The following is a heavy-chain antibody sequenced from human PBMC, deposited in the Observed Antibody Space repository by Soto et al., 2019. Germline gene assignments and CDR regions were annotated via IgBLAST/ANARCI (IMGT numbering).Heavy chain of an antibody. CDR2: ISYDGSNK. CDR1: GFTFSSYA. D-gene: IGHD2-2*01. Sequence: GGSLRLSWAAAGFTFSSYAMHWVRQAPGKGLEWVAVISYDGSNKYYADSVKGRFTISRDNAKNSLYLQMNSLRAEDTAVYYCARMSSSISPGCWGQGTLVTVSS. V-gene: IGHV3-30-3*01. J-gene: IGHJ4*02. CDR3: ARMSSSISPGC.